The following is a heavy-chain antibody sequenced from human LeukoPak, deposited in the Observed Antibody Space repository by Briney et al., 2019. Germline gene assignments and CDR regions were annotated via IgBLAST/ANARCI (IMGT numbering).Heavy chain of an antibody. CDR3: ARVGVGSYHFDD. J-gene: IGHJ4*02. V-gene: IGHV3-74*01. CDR1: GFTFSSYW. Sequence: GGSLRLSCAASGFTFSSYWMHWVRQAPEKGLVWVSRINPDGSTTTYADSVEGRFTISRDNARNTLYLQMNSLRVGDTAVYYCARVGVGSYHFDDWGQGTLVTVSS. CDR2: INPDGSTT. D-gene: IGHD3-10*01.